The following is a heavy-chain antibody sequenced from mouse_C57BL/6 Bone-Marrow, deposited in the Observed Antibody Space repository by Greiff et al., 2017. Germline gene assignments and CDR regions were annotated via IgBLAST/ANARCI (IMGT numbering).Heavy chain of an antibody. V-gene: IGHV1-81*01. D-gene: IGHD2-4*01. Sequence: LQESGAELARPGASVKLSCKASGYTFTSYGISWVKQRTGQGLEWIGEIYPRSGNTYYNEKFKGKATLTADKSSSTAYMELRSLTSEDSAVYFCARGNYYDYDVFAYWGQGTLVTVSA. J-gene: IGHJ3*01. CDR1: GYTFTSYG. CDR3: ARGNYYDYDVFAY. CDR2: IYPRSGNT.